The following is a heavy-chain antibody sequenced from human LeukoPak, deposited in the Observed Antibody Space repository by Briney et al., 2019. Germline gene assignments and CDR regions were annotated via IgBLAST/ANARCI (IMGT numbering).Heavy chain of an antibody. CDR2: ISSSSSYI. J-gene: IGHJ5*02. Sequence: GGSLRLSCAASGFTFSSYSMNWVRQAPGKALEWVSSISSSSSYIYYADSVKGRFTISRDNAKNSLYLQMNSLRAEDTAVYYCARAADRYSSGKRDWFDPWGQGTLVTVSS. CDR3: ARAADRYSSGKRDWFDP. D-gene: IGHD6-19*01. CDR1: GFTFSSYS. V-gene: IGHV3-21*01.